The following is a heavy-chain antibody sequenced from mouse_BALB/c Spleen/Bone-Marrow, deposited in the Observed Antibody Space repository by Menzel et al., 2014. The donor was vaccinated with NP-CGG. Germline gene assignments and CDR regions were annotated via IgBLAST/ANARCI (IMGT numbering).Heavy chain of an antibody. CDR1: GYNFTSYW. CDR2: IYPGSGST. J-gene: IGHJ2*01. V-gene: IGHV1-55*01. D-gene: IGHD4-1*01. CDR3: ARGAWANWDYFDY. Sequence: VQLQQSGAELVKPGTSVKLSCKASGYNFTSYWINWVKLRPGQGLEWIGDIYPGSGSTNYNEKFKSKATLTVDTSSSTAYMQLGSLASEDSALYYCARGAWANWDYFDYWGQGTTLTVSS.